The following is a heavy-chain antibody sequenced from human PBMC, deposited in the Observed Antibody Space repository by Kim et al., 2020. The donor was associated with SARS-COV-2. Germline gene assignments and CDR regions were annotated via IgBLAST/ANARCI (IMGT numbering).Heavy chain of an antibody. CDR3: AKDTNVYYGSDQPGYFDY. J-gene: IGHJ4*02. V-gene: IGHV3-9*01. D-gene: IGHD3-10*01. CDR2: ISWNSGSI. Sequence: GGSLRLSCAASGFTFDDYAMHWVRQAPGKGLEWVSGISWNSGSIGYADSVKGRFTISRDNAKNSLYLQMNSLRAEDTAVYYCAKDTNVYYGSDQPGYFDYWGQGTLVTVSS. CDR1: GFTFDDYA.